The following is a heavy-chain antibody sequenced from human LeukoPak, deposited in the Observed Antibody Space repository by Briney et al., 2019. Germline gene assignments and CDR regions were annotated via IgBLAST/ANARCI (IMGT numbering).Heavy chain of an antibody. J-gene: IGHJ4*02. D-gene: IGHD6-19*01. V-gene: IGHV3-23*01. CDR2: ISGSGGST. Sequence: GGSLRLSCAASGFTFSSYAMSWVRQAPGKGLEWVSAISGSGGSTYCADSVKGRFTISRDNSKNTLYLQMNSLRAEDTAVYYCAKDLAAYSSGWLYHFDYWGQGTLVTVSS. CDR1: GFTFSSYA. CDR3: AKDLAAYSSGWLYHFDY.